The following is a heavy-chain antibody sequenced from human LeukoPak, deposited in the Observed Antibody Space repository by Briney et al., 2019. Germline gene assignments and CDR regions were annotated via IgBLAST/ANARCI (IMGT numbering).Heavy chain of an antibody. CDR3: ARSITMIVVVIDAFDI. CDR1: GGSISSYY. V-gene: IGHV4-59*01. Sequence: SETLSLTCTVSGGSISSYYWSWIRQPPGKGLEWIGYIYYSGSTNYNPSLKSRVTISVDTSKNQFSLKLSSVTAADTAVYYCARSITMIVVVIDAFDIWGQGTMVTVSS. CDR2: IYYSGST. J-gene: IGHJ3*02. D-gene: IGHD3-22*01.